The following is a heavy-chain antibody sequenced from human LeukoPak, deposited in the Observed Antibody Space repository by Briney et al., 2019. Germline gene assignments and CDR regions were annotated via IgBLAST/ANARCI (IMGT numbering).Heavy chain of an antibody. CDR2: INHSGST. V-gene: IGHV4-34*01. J-gene: IGHJ4*02. Sequence: SETLSLTCAVYGGSFSGYYWSWIRQPPGKELEWIGEINHSGSTNYNPSLKSRVTISVDTSKNQFSLKLSSVTAADTAVYYCARVYCGGDCYSGGPKYYFDYWGQGTLVTVSS. CDR1: GGSFSGYY. D-gene: IGHD2-21*02. CDR3: ARVYCGGDCYSGGPKYYFDY.